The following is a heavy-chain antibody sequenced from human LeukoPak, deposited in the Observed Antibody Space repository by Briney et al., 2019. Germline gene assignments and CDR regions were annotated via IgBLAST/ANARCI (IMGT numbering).Heavy chain of an antibody. CDR1: GFPFDDYV. D-gene: IGHD3-22*01. CDR3: ARGTYYYDSSGYPGGFDY. Sequence: GGSLRLSCAASGFPFDDYVMSWVRQAPGKGLEWVSGINWYGGSPGYADAVKGRFNLSRDNAKNSLYLQMNSLRAEDTALYHCARGTYYYDSSGYPGGFDYWGQGTLVTVSS. J-gene: IGHJ4*02. V-gene: IGHV3-20*01. CDR2: INWYGGSP.